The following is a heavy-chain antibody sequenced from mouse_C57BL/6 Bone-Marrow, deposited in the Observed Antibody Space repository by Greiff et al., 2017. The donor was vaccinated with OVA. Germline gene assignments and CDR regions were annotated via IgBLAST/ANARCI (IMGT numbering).Heavy chain of an antibody. Sequence: EVNVVESEGGLVQPGSSMKLSCTASGFTFSDYYMAWVRQVPEKGLEWVANINYDGSSTYYLDSLKSRFIISRDNAKNILYLQMSSLKSEDTATYYCARDRGYGSSFDYWGQGTTLTVSS. CDR3: ARDRGYGSSFDY. D-gene: IGHD1-1*01. J-gene: IGHJ2*01. CDR1: GFTFSDYY. V-gene: IGHV5-16*01. CDR2: INYDGSST.